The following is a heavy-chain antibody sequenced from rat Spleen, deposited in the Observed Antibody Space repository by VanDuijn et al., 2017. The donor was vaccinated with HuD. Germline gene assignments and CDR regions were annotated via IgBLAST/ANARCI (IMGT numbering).Heavy chain of an antibody. CDR1: GLSFSNYD. Sequence: EVQLVESGGGLVRPGRSMKLSCAASGLSFSNYDMAWVRQAPTKGLEWVASTSYEGSSTDYGDSVKGRFTISRDNAKSTLYLQMDSLRSEDTATYYCAKETGYNSYFDYWGQGVMVTVSS. J-gene: IGHJ2*01. CDR2: TSYEGSST. V-gene: IGHV5-22*01. D-gene: IGHD1-4*01. CDR3: AKETGYNSYFDY.